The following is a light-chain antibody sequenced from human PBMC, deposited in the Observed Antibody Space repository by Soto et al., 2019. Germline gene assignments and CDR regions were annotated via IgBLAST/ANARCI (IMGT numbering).Light chain of an antibody. CDR2: DDN. CDR1: SSNIGGNP. J-gene: IGLJ1*01. CDR3: GSWDSSLSAYV. Sequence: QSVLTQPPSMSAAPGQKVTISCSGSSSNIGGNPVSCYQQLPGTAPKLLIYDDNKRPSGIPDRFSGSKYGTSATLGITGFQTGDEADYYCGSWDSSLSAYVFGTGTKVTVL. V-gene: IGLV1-51*01.